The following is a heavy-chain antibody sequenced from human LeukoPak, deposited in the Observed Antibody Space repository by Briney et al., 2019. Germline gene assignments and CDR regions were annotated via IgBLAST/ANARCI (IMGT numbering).Heavy chain of an antibody. D-gene: IGHD3-22*01. CDR3: ARKSPDYYDSSGYYLDY. CDR1: GGTFSSYA. V-gene: IGHV1-69*04. J-gene: IGHJ4*02. Sequence: SVKVSCKASGGTFSSYAISWVRQAPGQGLEWMGRIFPILGIANYAQKFQGRVTITADKSTSTAYMELSSLRSEDTAVYYCARKSPDYYDSSGYYLDYWGQGTLVTVSS. CDR2: IFPILGIA.